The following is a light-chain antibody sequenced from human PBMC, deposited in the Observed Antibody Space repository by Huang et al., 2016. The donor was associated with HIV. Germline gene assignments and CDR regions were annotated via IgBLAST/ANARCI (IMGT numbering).Light chain of an antibody. J-gene: IGKJ1*01. V-gene: IGKV1-5*03. CDR3: QQYNSYSPT. CDR2: KAS. Sequence: DIQMTQSPSTLSASVGDRVTITCRASQSISSGLAWYQQKPGKAPKRLIYKASSLESGFPSRFSGSGAGTEFTLTISSLQPDDFATYCCQQYNSYSPTFGQGTKVEIK. CDR1: QSISSG.